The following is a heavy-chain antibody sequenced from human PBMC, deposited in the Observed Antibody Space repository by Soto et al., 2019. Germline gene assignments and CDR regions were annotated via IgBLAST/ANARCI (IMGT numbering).Heavy chain of an antibody. CDR3: TRENIENSDGGYDAFDI. CDR2: MNPKSGGA. D-gene: IGHD5-18*01. V-gene: IGHV1-2*02. Sequence: ASVKVSCKTSGYTFPDYYTHWVRQAPGQGLEWMGWMNPKSGGAYFAQKFQGRVTLTRDTSIGTAYIEVNSLTSDDTAVYFCTRENIENSDGGYDAFDIWGQGTTVTVSS. J-gene: IGHJ3*02. CDR1: GYTFPDYY.